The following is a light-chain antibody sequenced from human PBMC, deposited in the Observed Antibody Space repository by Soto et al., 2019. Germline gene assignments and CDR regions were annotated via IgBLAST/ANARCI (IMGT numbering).Light chain of an antibody. J-gene: IGLJ2*01. CDR3: QSSDSSGTYVL. V-gene: IGLV3-25*02. Sequence: SYELTQPPSVSLSPRQTARITCSGDALPKQYAYWYQQKPGQAPVLVIYKDSERPSGIPERFSGSSSGTTVTLTISGVQPEDEADYYCQSSDSSGTYVLFGGGTKLTVL. CDR1: ALPKQY. CDR2: KDS.